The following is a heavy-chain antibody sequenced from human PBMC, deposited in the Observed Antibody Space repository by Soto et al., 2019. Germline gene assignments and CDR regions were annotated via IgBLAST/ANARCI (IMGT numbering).Heavy chain of an antibody. D-gene: IGHD1-7*01. Sequence: NPSETLSLTCAVSGYSISSGSSWGWFRQPPGKGLEWIGSIYHSGSTYYNPSLKSRVTISVDTSKNQFSLKLSSVTAADTAVYYCARAPLELTDFDYWGQGTLVTVSS. CDR1: GYSISSGSS. J-gene: IGHJ4*02. V-gene: IGHV4-38-2*01. CDR3: ARAPLELTDFDY. CDR2: IYHSGST.